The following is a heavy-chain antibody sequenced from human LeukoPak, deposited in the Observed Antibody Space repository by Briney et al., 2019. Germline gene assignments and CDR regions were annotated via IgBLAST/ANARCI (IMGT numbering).Heavy chain of an antibody. D-gene: IGHD3-22*01. Sequence: PGGSLRLSCAASGFTFSTYGMHWVRQAPGKGLEWVAFIRYDGRNKYYADSVKGRFTISRDNSKNTLCLQMNSLRAEDTAVYYCARGDGNKYYYDSSGYDYWGQGTLVTVSS. J-gene: IGHJ4*02. V-gene: IGHV3-30*02. CDR3: ARGDGNKYYYDSSGYDY. CDR2: IRYDGRNK. CDR1: GFTFSTYG.